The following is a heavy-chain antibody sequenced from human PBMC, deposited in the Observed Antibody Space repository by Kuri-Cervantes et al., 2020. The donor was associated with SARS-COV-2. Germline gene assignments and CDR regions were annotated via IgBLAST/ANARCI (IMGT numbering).Heavy chain of an antibody. V-gene: IGHV3-23*01. CDR2: ISGSGGST. CDR3: AKDPFYDFWSGRYYDY. CDR1: GFTFSNYA. J-gene: IGHJ4*02. Sequence: GESLKISCAASGFTFSNYAMSWVRQAPGKGLVWVSAISGSGGSTYYADSVKGRFTISRDDSKNTLYLQMNSLRAEDTAVYYCAKDPFYDFWSGRYYDYWGQGTLVTVSS. D-gene: IGHD3-3*01.